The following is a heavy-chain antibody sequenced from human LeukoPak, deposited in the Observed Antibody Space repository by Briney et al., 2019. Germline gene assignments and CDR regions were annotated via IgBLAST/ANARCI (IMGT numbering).Heavy chain of an antibody. CDR1: GFTVSSNY. CDR2: IYSGGST. V-gene: IGHV3-53*01. CDR3: ARDRNYYDTSGYEFDF. D-gene: IGHD3-22*01. J-gene: IGHJ4*02. Sequence: GGSLRLSCAASGFTVSSNYMSWVRQAPGKGLEWVSVIYSGGSTYYADSVKGRFTISRDNSKNTLYLQMNSLRAEDTAVYYCARDRNYYDTSGYEFDFWGQGTLVTVSS.